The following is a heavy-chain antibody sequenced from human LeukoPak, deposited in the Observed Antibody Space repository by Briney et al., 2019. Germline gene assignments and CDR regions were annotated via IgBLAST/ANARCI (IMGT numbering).Heavy chain of an antibody. V-gene: IGHV4-59*01. Sequence: SETLSLTCTVSGGSISSYYWSWIRQPPGKGLEWIGYIYYSGSTNYNPSLKSRVTISVDTSKNQFSLKLSSVTAADTAVYYCARDLRSSGFDYWGQGTLVTVSS. CDR3: ARDLRSSGFDY. CDR2: IYYSGST. J-gene: IGHJ4*02. CDR1: GGSISSYY. D-gene: IGHD2-8*02.